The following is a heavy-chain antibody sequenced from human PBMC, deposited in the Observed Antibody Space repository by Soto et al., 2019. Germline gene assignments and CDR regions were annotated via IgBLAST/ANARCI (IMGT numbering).Heavy chain of an antibody. CDR1: GFTFSSYA. D-gene: IGHD3-16*01. J-gene: IGHJ6*02. CDR3: AKDKGGGLATFYYYYYGMDV. Sequence: GGSLRLSCAASGFTFSSYAMSWVRQAPGKGLEWVSAISGSGGSTYYADSVKGRFTIARDNSKNTLYRQMNSLGAEDTAVDYCAKDKGGGLATFYYYYYGMDVWGQGTTVTVSS. V-gene: IGHV3-23*01. CDR2: ISGSGGST.